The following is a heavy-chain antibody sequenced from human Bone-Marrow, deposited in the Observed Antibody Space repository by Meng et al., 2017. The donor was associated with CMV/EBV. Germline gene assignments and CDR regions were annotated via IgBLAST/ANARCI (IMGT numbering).Heavy chain of an antibody. V-gene: IGHV3-23*01. J-gene: IGHJ4*02. D-gene: IGHD3-22*01. CDR2: ISGSGGST. Sequence: GESLKISCAASGFTFSSYAMSWVRQAPGKGLEWVSAISGSGGSTYYADSVKGRFTISRDNSKNTLYLQMNSLRAEDTAVYYCAKGFEVVVVIIDYWGQGTLVTVPQ. CDR3: AKGFEVVVVIIDY. CDR1: GFTFSSYA.